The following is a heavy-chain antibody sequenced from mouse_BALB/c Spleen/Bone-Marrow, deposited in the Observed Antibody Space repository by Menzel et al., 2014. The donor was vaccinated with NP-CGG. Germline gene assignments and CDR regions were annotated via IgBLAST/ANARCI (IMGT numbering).Heavy chain of an antibody. CDR1: GFNIKDTY. J-gene: IGHJ4*01. CDR3: ARATPYYPLDY. Sequence: EVHLVESGAELVRSGASVKLSCTASGFNIKDTYMHWVKQRPEQGLEWIGRIDPANGNTKYDPKFQGKATITADTSSNTAYLQLSSLTSEDTAVYYCARATPYYPLDYWGQGNSVTVSS. V-gene: IGHV14-3*02. CDR2: IDPANGNT.